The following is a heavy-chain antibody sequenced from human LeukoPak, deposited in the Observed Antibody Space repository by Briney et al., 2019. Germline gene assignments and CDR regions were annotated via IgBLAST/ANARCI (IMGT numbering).Heavy chain of an antibody. J-gene: IGHJ5*02. V-gene: IGHV3-33*03. CDR3: ARLHYYDSSVNWFDP. Sequence: GGSLRLSCAASGFTFSSYGMHWVRQAPGEGLEWVAVIWYDGSNKYYADSVKGRFTISRDNAKNSLYLQMNSLRAEDTAVYYCARLHYYDSSVNWFDPWGQGTLVTVSS. D-gene: IGHD3-22*01. CDR2: IWYDGSNK. CDR1: GFTFSSYG.